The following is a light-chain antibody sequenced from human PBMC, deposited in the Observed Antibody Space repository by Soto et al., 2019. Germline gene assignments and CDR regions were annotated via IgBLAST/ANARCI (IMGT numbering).Light chain of an antibody. V-gene: IGKV1-5*01. CDR2: GAS. J-gene: IGKJ2*01. Sequence: DIQMTQSPSSLSASVGDRVTITCRASQGIANYLNWYQQKPGRAPKLLIYGASNLHSGVPSRFSGSGSGTEFTLTISSLQPDDFATYYCQQYSIYWNTFGQGTKLEIK. CDR3: QQYSIYWNT. CDR1: QGIANY.